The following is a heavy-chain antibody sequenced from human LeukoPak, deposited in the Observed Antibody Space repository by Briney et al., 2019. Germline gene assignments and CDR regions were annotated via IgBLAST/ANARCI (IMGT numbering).Heavy chain of an antibody. V-gene: IGHV4-59*01. CDR1: GVSIRSYY. D-gene: IGHD6-13*01. CDR3: ARRGVNSRWYYFDY. Sequence: PSETLSLTCTVSGVSIRSYYWSWIRQPPGKGLEWIGYIYYSGSTKYNPSLKSRVTTSLDTSKNQFSLKLSSVTAADTAVYYCARRGVNSRWYYFDYWGQGTLVTVSS. CDR2: IYYSGST. J-gene: IGHJ4*02.